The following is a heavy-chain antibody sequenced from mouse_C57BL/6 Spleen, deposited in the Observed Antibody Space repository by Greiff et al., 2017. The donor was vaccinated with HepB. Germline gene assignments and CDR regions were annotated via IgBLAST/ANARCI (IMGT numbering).Heavy chain of an antibody. Sequence: EVKLLESGGGLVQPGGSMKLSCVASGFTFSNYWMNWVRQSPEKGLEWVAQIRLKSDNYATHYAESVKGRFTISRDDSKSSVYLQMNNLRAEDTGIYYCTGSGTGFDYWGQGTTLTVSS. CDR2: IRLKSDNYAT. CDR1: GFTFSNYW. J-gene: IGHJ2*01. D-gene: IGHD4-1*01. CDR3: TGSGTGFDY. V-gene: IGHV6-3*01.